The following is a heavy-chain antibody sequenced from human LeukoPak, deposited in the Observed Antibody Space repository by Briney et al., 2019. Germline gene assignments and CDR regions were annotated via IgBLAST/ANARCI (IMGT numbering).Heavy chain of an antibody. Sequence: GGSLRLSCAASGFTFGSYGMSWVRQAPGKGLEWVSAISGIGGSTYYADSVKGRFTISRDNSKNTLYLQMSSLRAEDTAVYYCAKMTVLRYFDWSKKDAFDIWGQGTMVTVSS. D-gene: IGHD3-9*01. CDR1: GFTFGSYG. V-gene: IGHV3-23*01. J-gene: IGHJ3*02. CDR3: AKMTVLRYFDWSKKDAFDI. CDR2: ISGIGGST.